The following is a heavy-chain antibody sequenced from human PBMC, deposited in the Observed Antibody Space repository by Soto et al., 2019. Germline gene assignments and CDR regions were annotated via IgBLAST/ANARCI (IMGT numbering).Heavy chain of an antibody. D-gene: IGHD2-2*02. CDR2: IYYSGST. J-gene: IGHJ5*02. V-gene: IGHV4-39*01. CDR3: ARDCSSTSCYRNWFDP. Sequence: SETLSLTCTVSGGSISSSSYYWGWIRQPPGKGLEWIGSIYYSGSTYYNPSLKSRVTISVDTSKNQFSLTLSSVTAADTAVYYCARDCSSTSCYRNWFDPWGQGTLVTVSS. CDR1: GGSISSSSYY.